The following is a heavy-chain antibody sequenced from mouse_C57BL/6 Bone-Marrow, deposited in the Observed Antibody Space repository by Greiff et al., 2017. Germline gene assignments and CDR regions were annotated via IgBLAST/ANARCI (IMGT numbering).Heavy chain of an antibody. D-gene: IGHD2-3*01. V-gene: IGHV3-8*01. J-gene: IGHJ1*03. CDR1: GYSITSDY. CDR3: ARCRWLLRDWYFDV. Sequence: DVQLQESGPGLAKPSQTLSLTCSVTGYSITSDYWNWIRTFPGNKLEYMGYISYSGSTYYNPSLKSRISITRDTSTNQYYLQLNSVTTEDTATYYCARCRWLLRDWYFDVWGTGTTVTVSS. CDR2: ISYSGST.